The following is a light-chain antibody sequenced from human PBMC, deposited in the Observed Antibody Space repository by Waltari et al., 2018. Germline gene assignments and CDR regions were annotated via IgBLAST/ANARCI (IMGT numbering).Light chain of an antibody. CDR1: STAAGCSKY. Sequence: QSALTQPRSVSGSPGQSVTISCTGTSTAAGCSKYVSWYHQHPGKAPKLMIYDFSQRPSGVPDRFSGSKSGNPASLTISGLQAEDEADYYCCSYAGSPSWVFGAGTKLTVL. CDR2: DFS. CDR3: CSYAGSPSWV. V-gene: IGLV2-11*01. J-gene: IGLJ3*02.